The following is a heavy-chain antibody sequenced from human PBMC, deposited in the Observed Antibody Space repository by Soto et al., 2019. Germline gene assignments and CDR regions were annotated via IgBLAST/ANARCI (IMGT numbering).Heavy chain of an antibody. J-gene: IGHJ4*02. Sequence: GESLKISCKGSGYSFTNYWIGWVRQMPGKGLEWMGSIYPGDSDTRNSPSFQGQVPISADKSISTAYLQWSSLKASDTDMYYCARHIGATTGKIGDYWGQGTLVTVSS. CDR3: ARHIGATTGKIGDY. CDR2: IYPGDSDT. CDR1: GYSFTNYW. V-gene: IGHV5-51*01. D-gene: IGHD1-1*01.